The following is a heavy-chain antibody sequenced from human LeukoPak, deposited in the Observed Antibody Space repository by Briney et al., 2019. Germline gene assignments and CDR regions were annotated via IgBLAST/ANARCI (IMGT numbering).Heavy chain of an antibody. J-gene: IGHJ4*02. CDR3: AKGGERGTFYFDY. CDR1: GFTFSSYA. CDR2: ISGSGGST. V-gene: IGHV3-23*01. D-gene: IGHD1-1*01. Sequence: GGSLRLSCAASGFTFSSYAMSWVRQAPGKGLEWVSSISGSGGSTYYADSVKGRFTISRDNSKNTLFLQMNSLRAEDTAVYYCAKGGERGTFYFDYWGQGTLVTVSS.